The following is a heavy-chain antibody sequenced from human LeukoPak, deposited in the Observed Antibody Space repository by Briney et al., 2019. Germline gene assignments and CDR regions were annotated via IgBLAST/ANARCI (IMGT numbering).Heavy chain of an antibody. CDR1: GSSFTSYW. V-gene: IGHV5-51*01. J-gene: IGHJ3*02. CDR3: ARHGSTYYYDSSGYWYAFDI. D-gene: IGHD3-22*01. CDR2: IYPGDSDT. Sequence: GGSLKISCKGSGSSFTSYWIGWVRQMPGKGLEWMGIIYPGDSDTRCSPSFQGQVTISADKSISTAYLQWSSLKASDTAMYYCARHGSTYYYDSSGYWYAFDIWGQGTMVTVSS.